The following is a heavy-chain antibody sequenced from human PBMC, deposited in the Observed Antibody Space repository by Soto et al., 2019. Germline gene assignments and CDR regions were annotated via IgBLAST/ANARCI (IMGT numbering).Heavy chain of an antibody. Sequence: ASVKVSCKASGYTFTSYGISWVRQAPGQGLEWMGWISAYNGNTNYAQKLQGRVTMTTDTSTSTAYMELRSLRSDDTAVYYCARVGQDYYDSSGSPDYWGQGTLVTVSS. D-gene: IGHD3-22*01. CDR2: ISAYNGNT. CDR3: ARVGQDYYDSSGSPDY. V-gene: IGHV1-18*01. CDR1: GYTFTSYG. J-gene: IGHJ4*02.